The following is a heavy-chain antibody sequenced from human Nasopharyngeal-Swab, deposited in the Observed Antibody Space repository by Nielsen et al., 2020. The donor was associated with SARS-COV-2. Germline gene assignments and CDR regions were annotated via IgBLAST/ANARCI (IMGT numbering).Heavy chain of an antibody. Sequence: SETLSLTCAVSGDSISSSNWWSWVRQPPGKGLEWIGSIYYSGSTYYNPSLKSRVTISVDTSKNQFSLKLSSVTAADTAVYYCASHKGTFDYWGQGTLVTVSS. V-gene: IGHV4-39*01. CDR3: ASHKGTFDY. J-gene: IGHJ4*02. CDR2: IYYSGST. CDR1: GDSISSSNW.